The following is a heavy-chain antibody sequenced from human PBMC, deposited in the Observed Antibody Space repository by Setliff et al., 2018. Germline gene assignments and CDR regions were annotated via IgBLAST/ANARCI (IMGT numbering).Heavy chain of an antibody. CDR3: AREVAGTYHYFDP. Sequence: LSLTCTVSGDSITSGSDYWNWIRQPPGKGLEWIGYIYFSGSTYYNPSLKSRVTLSLDTSKNQSSLKLNSVTAADTALYFCAREVAGTYHYFDPWGQGTLVTVSS. D-gene: IGHD6-19*01. CDR2: IYFSGST. CDR1: GDSITSGSDY. J-gene: IGHJ5*02. V-gene: IGHV4-30-4*08.